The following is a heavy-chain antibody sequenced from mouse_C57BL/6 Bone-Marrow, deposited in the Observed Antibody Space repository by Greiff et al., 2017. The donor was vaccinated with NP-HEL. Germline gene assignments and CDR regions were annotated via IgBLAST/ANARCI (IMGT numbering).Heavy chain of an antibody. J-gene: IGHJ4*01. D-gene: IGHD1-1*01. CDR3: ARETVVAYYYAMDY. V-gene: IGHV1-20*01. Sequence: EVKLQESGPELVKPGDSVKISCKASGYSFTGYFMNWVMQSHGKSLEWIGRINPYNGDTFYNQKFKGKATLTVDKSSSTAHMELRSLTSEDSAVYYCARETVVAYYYAMDYWGQGTSVTVSS. CDR1: GYSFTGYF. CDR2: INPYNGDT.